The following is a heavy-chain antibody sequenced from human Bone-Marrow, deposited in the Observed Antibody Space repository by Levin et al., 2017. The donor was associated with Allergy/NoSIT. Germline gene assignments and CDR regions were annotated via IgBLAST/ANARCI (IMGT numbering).Heavy chain of an antibody. Sequence: QTLSLTCTFSGFSLSGSGVGVGWIRQPPGKALEWLILISWDNDNRYSPYLRNRLTITKDTSKNQVVLTMTNVDHVDAATYYCVYRRQYDSAWYEDSWGQGTLVTVSS. J-gene: IGHJ4*02. CDR1: GFSLSGSGVG. CDR3: VYRRQYDSAWYEDS. V-gene: IGHV2-5*02. CDR2: ISWDNDN. D-gene: IGHD6-19*01.